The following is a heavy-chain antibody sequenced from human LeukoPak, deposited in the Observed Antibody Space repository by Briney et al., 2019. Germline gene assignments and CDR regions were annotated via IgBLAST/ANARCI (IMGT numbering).Heavy chain of an antibody. CDR2: ISTTGST. J-gene: IGHJ4*02. Sequence: SETLSLTCTVFGGSISSYYWSWFRQSAGKGLEWIGRISTTGSTNYNPSLKSRVTMSLDTSKNQFSLRVSSVTAADTAVYYCAGAPKTYYFDYWAREPWSPSPQ. V-gene: IGHV4-4*07. CDR1: GGSISSYY. CDR3: AGAPKTYYFDY.